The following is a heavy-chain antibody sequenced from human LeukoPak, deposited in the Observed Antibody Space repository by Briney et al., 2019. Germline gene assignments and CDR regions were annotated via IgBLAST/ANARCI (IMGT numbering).Heavy chain of an antibody. Sequence: GGPLRLSCAASGFTFSSYSMNWVRQVPGKGLEWVSSISSSSSYIYYADSVKGRFTISRDNAKNSLYLQMNSLRAEDTAVYYCARDRSDNEYSYGAFDYWGQGTLVTVSS. J-gene: IGHJ4*02. D-gene: IGHD5-18*01. CDR2: ISSSSSYI. V-gene: IGHV3-21*01. CDR1: GFTFSSYS. CDR3: ARDRSDNEYSYGAFDY.